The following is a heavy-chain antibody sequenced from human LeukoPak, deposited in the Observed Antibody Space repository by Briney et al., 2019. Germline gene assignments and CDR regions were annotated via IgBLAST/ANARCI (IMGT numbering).Heavy chain of an antibody. CDR2: ISAYNGNT. CDR1: GYTFTGYY. CDR3: ARAYDILTGYYPTYDY. Sequence: ASVKVSCKASGYTFTGYYMHWVRQAPGQGLEWMGWISAYNGNTNYAQKLQGRVTMTTDTSTSTAYMELRSLRSDDTAVYYCARAYDILTGYYPTYDYWGQGTLVTVSS. V-gene: IGHV1-18*04. D-gene: IGHD3-9*01. J-gene: IGHJ4*02.